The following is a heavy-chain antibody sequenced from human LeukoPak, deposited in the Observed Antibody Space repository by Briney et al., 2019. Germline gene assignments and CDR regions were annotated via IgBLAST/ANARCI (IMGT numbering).Heavy chain of an antibody. CDR1: GGSISSSPYY. D-gene: IGHD6-13*01. CDR2: IYYSGTT. V-gene: IGHV4-39*07. Sequence: SETLSLTCTVSGGSISSSPYYWGWIRQPPGKGLEWIGSIYYSGTTHYNPSLKSRVTISVDTSKNQFSLKLSSVTAADTAVYYCATRASKYSSSRSASLGYWGQGTLVTVSS. J-gene: IGHJ4*02. CDR3: ATRASKYSSSRSASLGY.